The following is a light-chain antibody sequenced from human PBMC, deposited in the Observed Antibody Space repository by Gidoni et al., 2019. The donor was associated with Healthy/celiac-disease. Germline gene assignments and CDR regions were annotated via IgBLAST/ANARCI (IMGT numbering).Light chain of an antibody. V-gene: IGLV3-1*01. CDR2: QDS. CDR1: KLGDKY. J-gene: IGLJ1*01. Sequence: SYELTQPPSVSVSPGQTASITCSGDKLGDKYACWYQKTQGQSPVLVIYQDSKRPSGIPERFSGSNSGNTTTLTISGTQAMDEADYYCQAWDSSTGVFGTGTKVTVL. CDR3: QAWDSSTGV.